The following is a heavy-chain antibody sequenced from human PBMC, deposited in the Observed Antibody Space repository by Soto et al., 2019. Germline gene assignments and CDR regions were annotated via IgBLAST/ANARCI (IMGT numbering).Heavy chain of an antibody. Sequence: GGSLRLSCTASGFTFGDYAMSWVRQAPGKGLEWVGFIRSKAYGGTTEYAASVKGRFTISRDDSKSIAYLQMNSLKTEDTAVYYCTGVVAASGWFDPWGQGTLVTVSS. V-gene: IGHV3-49*04. CDR3: TGVVAASGWFDP. J-gene: IGHJ5*02. CDR2: IRSKAYGGTT. CDR1: GFTFGDYA. D-gene: IGHD2-15*01.